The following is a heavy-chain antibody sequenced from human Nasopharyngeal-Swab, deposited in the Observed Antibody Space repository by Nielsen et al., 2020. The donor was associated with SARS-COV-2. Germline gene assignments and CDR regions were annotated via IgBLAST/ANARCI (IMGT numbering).Heavy chain of an antibody. J-gene: IGHJ6*02. Sequence: WIRQPPGKALEGLAHIFSNDEKSYSTSLKSRLTISKDTSKSQVVLTMTNMDPVDTATYSCARTLLAAGGYYYYGMDVWGQGTTVTVSS. CDR3: ARTLLAAGGYYYYGMDV. CDR2: IFSNDEK. V-gene: IGHV2-26*01. D-gene: IGHD6-13*01.